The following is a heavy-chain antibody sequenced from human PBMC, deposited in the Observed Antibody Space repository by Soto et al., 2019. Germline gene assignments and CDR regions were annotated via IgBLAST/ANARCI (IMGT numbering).Heavy chain of an antibody. V-gene: IGHV4-34*01. CDR2: INHSGST. Sequence: SETLSLTCAVYGGSFSGYYWSWIRQPPGKGLEWIGEINHSGSTNYNPSLKSRVTISVDTSKSQFSLKLSSVTAADTAVYYCARGRERLDYWGQGTLVTVSS. J-gene: IGHJ4*02. D-gene: IGHD6-25*01. CDR1: GGSFSGYY. CDR3: ARGRERLDY.